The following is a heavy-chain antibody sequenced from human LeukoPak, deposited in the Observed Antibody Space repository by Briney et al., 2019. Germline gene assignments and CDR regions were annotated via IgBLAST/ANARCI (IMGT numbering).Heavy chain of an antibody. Sequence: SETLSLTCTVSSGSISSYYWSWIRQPPGKGLEWIGYTHYSGSTNYNPSLKSRVTISVDTSKNQFSLNVSSVTAAASALYYCARCGNNSRGYHYMDDWGNGATVTASS. CDR3: ARCGNNSRGYHYMDD. CDR2: THYSGST. J-gene: IGHJ6*03. CDR1: SGSISSYY. V-gene: IGHV4-59*01. D-gene: IGHD2/OR15-2a*01.